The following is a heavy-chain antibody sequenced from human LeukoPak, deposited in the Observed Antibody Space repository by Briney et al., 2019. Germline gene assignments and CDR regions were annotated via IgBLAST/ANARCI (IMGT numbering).Heavy chain of an antibody. V-gene: IGHV3-7*01. D-gene: IGHD4-17*01. CDR1: GFTFSSYW. Sequence: PGGSLRLSCAASGFTFSSYWMSWVRQAPGKELEWVANINQDGSEKYYVDSVMGRFTISRDNAKNSLYLQMNSLGAEDAALYYCARETATLTTPDYWGQGALVTVSS. J-gene: IGHJ4*02. CDR2: INQDGSEK. CDR3: ARETATLTTPDY.